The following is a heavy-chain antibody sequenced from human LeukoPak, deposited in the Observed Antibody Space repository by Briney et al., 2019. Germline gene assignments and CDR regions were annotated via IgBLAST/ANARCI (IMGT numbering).Heavy chain of an antibody. Sequence: SVKVSCKSSGGTFGTDAISWVRQAPGQGLECLGRIIPILGIPKYEQQFQGRVTITADKSTSVAYMELSSLRSDDTAVYYCARVNDNWSYAMDVWGQGTTVTVSS. CDR3: ARVNDNWSYAMDV. CDR2: IIPILGIP. J-gene: IGHJ6*02. D-gene: IGHD1-1*01. CDR1: GGTFGTDA. V-gene: IGHV1-69*04.